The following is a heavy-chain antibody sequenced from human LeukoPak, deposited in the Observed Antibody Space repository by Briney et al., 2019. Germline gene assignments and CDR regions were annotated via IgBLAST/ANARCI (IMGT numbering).Heavy chain of an antibody. D-gene: IGHD6-19*01. J-gene: IGHJ4*02. V-gene: IGHV3-74*01. CDR2: INNDGSTT. CDR1: GFTFTSYW. CDR3: ARSSAWSRWDY. Sequence: GGSLRLSCAASGFTFTSYWMHWVRQAPGKGLVWVSRINNDGSTTAYADSVKGRFTISRDNAKNTLYLQMNSLRAEDTAVYYCARSSAWSRWDYWGQGTLVTVSS.